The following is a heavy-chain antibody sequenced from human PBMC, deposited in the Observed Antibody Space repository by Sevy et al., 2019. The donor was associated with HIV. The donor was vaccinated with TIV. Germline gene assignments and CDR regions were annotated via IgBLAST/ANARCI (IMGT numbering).Heavy chain of an antibody. Sequence: GWSLRLSCAASGFTFSSYWMSWVRQAPGKGLEWVATMKQDGSDKYNVDSVKGGFTISRDNAKNSLYLQMNSLRAEDSAVFYCVREGLGGFSYSLDFWGQGTLVTVSS. CDR2: MKQDGSDK. CDR3: VREGLGGFSYSLDF. D-gene: IGHD5-18*01. J-gene: IGHJ4*02. V-gene: IGHV3-7*01. CDR1: GFTFSSYW.